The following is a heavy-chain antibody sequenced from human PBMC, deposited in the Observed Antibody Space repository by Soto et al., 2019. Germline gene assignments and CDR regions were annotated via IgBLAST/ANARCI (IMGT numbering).Heavy chain of an antibody. CDR2: ISNSGNSK. Sequence: GGSLRLSCAASGFTFINYAMAWVRQAPGKGLEWVSGISNSGNSKYYADSVKSRFTISRDNSKNTLYLQMNSLGAEDTALYYCAKLNSRTILKGNGFDPWGQGTLVTVSS. J-gene: IGHJ5*02. CDR3: AKLNSRTILKGNGFDP. CDR1: GFTFINYA. D-gene: IGHD3-3*01. V-gene: IGHV3-23*01.